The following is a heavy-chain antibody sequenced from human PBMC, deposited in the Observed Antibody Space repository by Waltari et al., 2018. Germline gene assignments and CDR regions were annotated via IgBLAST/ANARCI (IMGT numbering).Heavy chain of an antibody. V-gene: IGHV3-7*01. CDR3: VTGLTTVTAKDYFDH. CDR1: GMTFSNYW. Sequence: EVQLVESGGDSVQPGGSLRLSCAASGMTFSNYWMNWVRQAPGKGLEWVANIKQDGSEKNYVDSVEGRFSISRDNAQNSLYLQMNSLRAEDTAIYYCVTGLTTVTAKDYFDHWGQGALVTVS. CDR2: IKQDGSEK. J-gene: IGHJ4*02. D-gene: IGHD4-17*01.